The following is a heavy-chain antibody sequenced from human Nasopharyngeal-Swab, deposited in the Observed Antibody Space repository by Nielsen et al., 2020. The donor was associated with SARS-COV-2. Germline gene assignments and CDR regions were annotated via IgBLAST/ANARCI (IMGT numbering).Heavy chain of an antibody. J-gene: IGHJ4*02. CDR2: ISSSSSYI. CDR3: LRGIGGLQATDREF. V-gene: IGHV3-21*01. D-gene: IGHD3-16*01. CDR1: GFTFSSYR. Sequence: GESLKISCAASGFTFSSYRMNWVRQAPGKGLEWVSSISSSSSYIFYADSVKGRFTISRDNAKSSLYLQMNSLRVEDTAVYYCLRGIGGLQATDREFWGQGTLVTVSS.